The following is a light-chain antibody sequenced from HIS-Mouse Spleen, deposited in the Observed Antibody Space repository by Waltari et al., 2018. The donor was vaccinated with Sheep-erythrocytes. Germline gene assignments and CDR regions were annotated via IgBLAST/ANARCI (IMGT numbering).Light chain of an antibody. J-gene: IGKJ5*01. Sequence: DIQMTKSPSSLSASVGDRFTITCRASQGISSGLAWYQQKPGKAPKHLIYAAASLQSGVPSSFSGSGSGTVFTLTISSLQPEDFATYYCQQANSFPITFGQGTRLEIK. V-gene: IGKV1-12*01. CDR2: AAA. CDR3: QQANSFPIT. CDR1: QGISSG.